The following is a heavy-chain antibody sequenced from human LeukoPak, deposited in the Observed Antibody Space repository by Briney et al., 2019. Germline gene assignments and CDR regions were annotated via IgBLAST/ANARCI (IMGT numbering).Heavy chain of an antibody. V-gene: IGHV1-3*01. CDR3: AREISGDYYGSGSASYGMDV. D-gene: IGHD3-10*01. CDR1: GYTFTSYA. CDR2: INAGNGNT. J-gene: IGHJ6*04. Sequence: ASVKVSCEASGYTFTSYAMHWVRQAPGQRLEWMGWINAGNGNTKYSQKFQGRVTITRDTSASTAYMELSSLRSEDTAVYYCAREISGDYYGSGSASYGMDVWGKGTTVTVSS.